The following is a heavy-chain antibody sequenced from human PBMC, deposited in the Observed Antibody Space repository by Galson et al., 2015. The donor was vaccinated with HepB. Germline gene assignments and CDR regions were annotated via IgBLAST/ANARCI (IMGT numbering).Heavy chain of an antibody. J-gene: IGHJ4*02. Sequence: SLRLSCAASGFTFSHYGMQWVRQAPGKGLEWVAVIWFDGRSQYYADSVKGRFTITRDNSKNTLHLQMSGLRREGTAVYYCVREGNIASEFDHWGQGTLVTVSS. D-gene: IGHD2/OR15-2a*01. CDR2: IWFDGRSQ. V-gene: IGHV3-33*01. CDR3: VREGNIASEFDH. CDR1: GFTFSHYG.